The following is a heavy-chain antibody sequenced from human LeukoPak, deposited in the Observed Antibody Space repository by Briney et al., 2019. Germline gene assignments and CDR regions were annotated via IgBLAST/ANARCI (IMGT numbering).Heavy chain of an antibody. CDR2: ISGSGGST. V-gene: IGHV3-23*01. D-gene: IGHD3-3*01. J-gene: IGHJ2*01. Sequence: PGGSLRLSCAASGFTFSGYAMTWVRQAAGKGLEWVSAISGSGGSTYYAGSVKGRVTISRDNSKNTLYLQMNSLRAEDTAVYYCAKDGVGLGDFWRGLGYLDLGGRGTLVTVSA. CDR3: AKDGVGLGDFWRGLGYLDL. CDR1: GFTFSGYA.